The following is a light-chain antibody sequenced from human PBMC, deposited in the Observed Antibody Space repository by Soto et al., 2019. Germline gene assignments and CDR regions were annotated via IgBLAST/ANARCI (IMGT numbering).Light chain of an antibody. V-gene: IGKV3-15*01. Sequence: TQPPSDPSVPPRERVTLSCRASQSVSIKLPGYQQKPGQAPRLLIYDTSTRATGIPDRFRGSGSGTEFTLTISRLQSEGFAVYSWQQYNTWTWTVGPGAKG. CDR1: QSVSIK. J-gene: IGKJ1*01. CDR3: QQYNTWTWT. CDR2: DTS.